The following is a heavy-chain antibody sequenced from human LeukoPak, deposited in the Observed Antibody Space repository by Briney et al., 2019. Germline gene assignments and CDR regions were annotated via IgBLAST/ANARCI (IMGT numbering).Heavy chain of an antibody. Sequence: GGSLRLSCAASGFTFSSYWMSWVRQAPGKGLEWVANIKQDGSEKYYVDSVKGRFTISRDSAKNSLYLQMNSLRAEDTAVYYCARDRRYCSGGSCYSDRFDYWGQGTLVTVSS. V-gene: IGHV3-7*01. J-gene: IGHJ4*02. D-gene: IGHD2-15*01. CDR1: GFTFSSYW. CDR2: IKQDGSEK. CDR3: ARDRRYCSGGSCYSDRFDY.